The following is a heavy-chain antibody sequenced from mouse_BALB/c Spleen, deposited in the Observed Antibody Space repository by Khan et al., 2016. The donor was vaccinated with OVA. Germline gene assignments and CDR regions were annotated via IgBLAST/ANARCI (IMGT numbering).Heavy chain of an antibody. J-gene: IGHJ3*01. CDR1: GYAFTTYN. D-gene: IGHD2-2*01. Sequence: VQLQQSGPELVRPGASVKVSCKASGYAFTTYNIYWVKQSHGKSLEWIGYIDPYNGGTNYNQNFKDKATLTVDKASSAAYMHLDSLTSEEYAAYICSRSSDGYEPLADWGQGTLVTVSA. CDR3: SRSSDGYEPLAD. V-gene: IGHV1S135*01. CDR2: IDPYNGGT.